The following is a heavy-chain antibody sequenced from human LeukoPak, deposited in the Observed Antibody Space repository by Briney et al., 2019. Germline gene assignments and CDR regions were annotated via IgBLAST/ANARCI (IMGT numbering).Heavy chain of an antibody. V-gene: IGHV4-59*13. Sequence: PSETLSLTCTVSGAFSSRFYWSWVRQSPGKGLEWIGNIFFGGHSNYNPSLTGRVTISPDTSKSQLSLKMTSVTAADTALYYCARIDPLGYFDQWGQGTLVTVSS. D-gene: IGHD3-10*01. CDR2: IFFGGHS. CDR3: ARIDPLGYFDQ. J-gene: IGHJ4*02. CDR1: GAFSSRFY.